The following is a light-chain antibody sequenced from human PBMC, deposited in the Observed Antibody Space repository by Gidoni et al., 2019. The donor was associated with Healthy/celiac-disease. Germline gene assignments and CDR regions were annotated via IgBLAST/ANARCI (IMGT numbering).Light chain of an antibody. CDR1: QDISNY. CDR2: DAS. CDR3: QQYDNPALT. V-gene: IGKV1-33*01. J-gene: IGKJ4*01. Sequence: DIQMTQSPSSLSASVGDRVTITCQASQDISNYLNWYQQKPGKAPKLLIYDASNLETGVPSRFSGSGAGTDFTFTISSLQPEDIAIYYFQQYDNPALTFGGGTKVEIK.